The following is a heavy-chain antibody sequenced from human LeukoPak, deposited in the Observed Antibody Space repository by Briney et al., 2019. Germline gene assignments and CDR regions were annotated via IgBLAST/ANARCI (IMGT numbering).Heavy chain of an antibody. CDR3: AKDQSALYSSSWYSGFDY. Sequence: GGSLRLSCAAPGFTFSSYGMHWVCQAPGKGLEWVSAISGSGNSTYYADSVKGRFTISRDNSKNTLYLQMNSLRAEDTAVYYCAKDQSALYSSSWYSGFDYWGQGTLVTVSS. J-gene: IGHJ4*02. D-gene: IGHD6-13*01. CDR2: ISGSGNST. CDR1: GFTFSSYG. V-gene: IGHV3-23*01.